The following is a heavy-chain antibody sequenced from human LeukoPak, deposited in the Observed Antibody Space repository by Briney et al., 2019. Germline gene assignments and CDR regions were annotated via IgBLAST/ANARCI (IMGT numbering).Heavy chain of an antibody. CDR1: GGSFSGYY. CDR2: INHSGST. V-gene: IGHV4-34*01. D-gene: IGHD5-18*01. CDR3: ARASGSRGYSYGPFDY. Sequence: SETLSLTCAVYGGSFSGYYWSWIRQPPGKGLEWIGEINHSGSTNYNPSLKSRVTISVDTSKNQFSLKLSSVTAADTAVYYCARASGSRGYSYGPFDYWGQGTLVTVSS. J-gene: IGHJ4*02.